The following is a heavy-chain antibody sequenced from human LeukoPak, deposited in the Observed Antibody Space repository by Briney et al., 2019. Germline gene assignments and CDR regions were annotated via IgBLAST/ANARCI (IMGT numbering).Heavy chain of an antibody. CDR1: GGSISSSSYY. CDR2: IYYSGST. J-gene: IGHJ3*02. Sequence: SETLSLTCTVSGGSISSSSYYWGWIRQPPGKGLEWIGSIYYSGSTNYNPSLKSRVTISVDTSKNQFSLKLTSVTASDTAVYYCARGGRTRLPEDAFDIWGQGTMVTVSS. D-gene: IGHD1-14*01. V-gene: IGHV4-39*07. CDR3: ARGGRTRLPEDAFDI.